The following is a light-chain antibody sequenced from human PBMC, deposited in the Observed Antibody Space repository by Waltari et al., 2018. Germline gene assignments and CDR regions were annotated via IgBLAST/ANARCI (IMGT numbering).Light chain of an antibody. CDR1: YIESKR. V-gene: IGLV3-21*04. CDR2: YDS. Sequence: SYVLTPTPSVPPAPGQTAIIPCGAAYIESKRVHWYQLQPGQAPVLVMFYDSDRPPGIPDRFSGSNSGNTATLTISRVEDDDEADYFCQVWDDSNNSGVFGGGTKLTVL. J-gene: IGLJ2*01. CDR3: QVWDDSNNSGV.